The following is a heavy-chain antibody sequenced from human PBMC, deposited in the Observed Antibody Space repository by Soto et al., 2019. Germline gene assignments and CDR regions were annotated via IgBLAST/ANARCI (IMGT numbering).Heavy chain of an antibody. CDR1: GASVSSNTAA. J-gene: IGHJ4*02. CDR2: TYYRSNWRH. D-gene: IGHD6-19*01. CDR3: ARGVAGSGFDL. Sequence: QVHLQQSGPGLVKPSQTLSLTCAISGASVSSNTAAWNWIRSSPSRGLEWLGRTYYRSNWRHDYAVSVKSRITVNPDTSKNHFSLQLNSVTPDDTAVYYCARGVAGSGFDLWGQGTLVTVSS. V-gene: IGHV6-1*01.